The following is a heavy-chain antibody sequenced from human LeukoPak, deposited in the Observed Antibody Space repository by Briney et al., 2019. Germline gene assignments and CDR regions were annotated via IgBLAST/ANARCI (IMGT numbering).Heavy chain of an antibody. V-gene: IGHV4-61*02. D-gene: IGHD3-10*01. CDR1: GGFISSGSYY. Sequence: PSETLSLTCTVSGGFISSGSYYWSWIRQPAGKGLEWIGRIYTSGSTNYNPSLKSRVTISLDTSKNQFSLKMSSVTAADTAVYYCAGNYYGSGSYYSEDRYWGQGTLVTVSS. CDR2: IYTSGST. J-gene: IGHJ4*02. CDR3: AGNYYGSGSYYSEDRY.